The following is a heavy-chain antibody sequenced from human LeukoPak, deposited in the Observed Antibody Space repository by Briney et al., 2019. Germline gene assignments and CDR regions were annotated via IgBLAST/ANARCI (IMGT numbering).Heavy chain of an antibody. Sequence: GASVKVSCKASGGTFSSYAISWVRQAPGQGLEWMGRIIPILGIANYAQEFQGRVTITADKSTSTAYMELSSLRSEDTAVYYCARGAVGALADYWGQGTLVTVSS. V-gene: IGHV1-69*04. CDR3: ARGAVGALADY. D-gene: IGHD1-26*01. CDR1: GGTFSSYA. CDR2: IIPILGIA. J-gene: IGHJ4*02.